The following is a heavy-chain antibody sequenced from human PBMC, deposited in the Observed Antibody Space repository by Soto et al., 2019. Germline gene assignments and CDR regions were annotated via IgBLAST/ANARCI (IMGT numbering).Heavy chain of an antibody. Sequence: PSETLSLTCAVYGGSFSGYYWSWSRQPPGKGLEWIGEINHSGSTNYNPSLKSRVTISVDTSKNQFSLKLSSVTAADTAVYYCARAGCGCSGGSCYYPGWGQGNLVTVS. CDR2: INHSGST. J-gene: IGHJ4*02. CDR1: GGSFSGYY. D-gene: IGHD2-15*01. V-gene: IGHV4-34*01. CDR3: ARAGCGCSGGSCYYPG.